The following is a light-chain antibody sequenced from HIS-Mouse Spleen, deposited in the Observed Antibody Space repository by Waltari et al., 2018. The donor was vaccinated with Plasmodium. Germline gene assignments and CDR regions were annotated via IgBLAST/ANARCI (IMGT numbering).Light chain of an antibody. CDR3: QQYYSYPFT. CDR1: QGISSY. V-gene: IGKV1-8*01. Sequence: AIRMTQSPSSFSASTGDRVTITFRARQGISSYLAWYQQKPWKAPKLLIYAASTLQSGVPSRFSGSGSGTDFTLTISCLQSEDFATYYCQQYYSYPFTFGPGTKVDIK. J-gene: IGKJ3*01. CDR2: AAS.